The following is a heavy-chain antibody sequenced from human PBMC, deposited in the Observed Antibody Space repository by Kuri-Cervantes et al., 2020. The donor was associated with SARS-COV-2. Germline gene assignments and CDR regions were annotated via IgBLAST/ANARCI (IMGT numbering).Heavy chain of an antibody. V-gene: IGHV3-23*01. CDR2: ISCDGDRA. D-gene: IGHD3-10*01. Sequence: GGSLRLSCTASGFTFNSYAMRWVRQAPGKGLEWVSGISCDGDRADYADSVKGRFTISRDNSKNMLYLQMNSLRAEDTAVYYCAKDKGFGELFFDYWGQGTLVTVSS. CDR1: GFTFNSYA. J-gene: IGHJ4*02. CDR3: AKDKGFGELFFDY.